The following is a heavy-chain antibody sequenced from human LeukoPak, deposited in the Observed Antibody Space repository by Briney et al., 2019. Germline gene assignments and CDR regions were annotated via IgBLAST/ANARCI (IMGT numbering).Heavy chain of an antibody. V-gene: IGHV4-4*07. CDR2: IYTSGST. D-gene: IGHD6-13*01. J-gene: IGHJ3*02. CDR3: AREGVDDSSSSYADAFDI. CDR1: GGSISSYY. Sequence: PSETLSLTCTVSGGSISSYYWSWIRQPAGKGLEWIGRIYTSGSTNYNPSLKSRVTMSVDTSKNQFSLKLSSVTAADTAVYYCAREGVDDSSSSYADAFDIWGQGTMVTVSS.